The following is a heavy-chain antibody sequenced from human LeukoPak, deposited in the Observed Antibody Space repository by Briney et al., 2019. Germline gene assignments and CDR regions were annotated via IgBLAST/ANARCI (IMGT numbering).Heavy chain of an antibody. D-gene: IGHD6-13*01. J-gene: IGHJ4*02. V-gene: IGHV1-3*01. Sequence: ASVKVSCKASGYAFIGYYIHWVRQAPGQRLEWMGWINAGNGNTKYSQKFQGRVTITRDTSASTAYMELSSLRSEDTAVYYCARGQKESWYWGGKKQYYFDYWGQGTLVTVSS. CDR1: GYAFIGYY. CDR2: INAGNGNT. CDR3: ARGQKESWYWGGKKQYYFDY.